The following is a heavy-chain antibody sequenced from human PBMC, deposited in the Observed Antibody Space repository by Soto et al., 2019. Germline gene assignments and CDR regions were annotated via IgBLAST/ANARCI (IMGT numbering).Heavy chain of an antibody. V-gene: IGHV1-69*01. D-gene: IGHD4-4*01. CDR3: ARGRGLGAAYRGFDP. Sequence: QVQLVQSGAEVKKPGSSVKVSCKASGGTFSNYAINWVRQAPGQGLEWMGGSIPMFGTANYAQKFQGRVTITAYESTSTAYMELSSLRSEDTAVYYCARGRGLGAAYRGFDPWGQGTLVTVSS. J-gene: IGHJ5*02. CDR1: GGTFSNYA. CDR2: SIPMFGTA.